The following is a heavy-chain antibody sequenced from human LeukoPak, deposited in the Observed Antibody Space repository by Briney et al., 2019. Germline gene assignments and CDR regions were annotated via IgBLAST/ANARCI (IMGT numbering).Heavy chain of an antibody. CDR3: ASPITMIVVVTANPYGAFDI. D-gene: IGHD3-22*01. Sequence: KPGGSLRLSCAASGFTFSDYYMSWIRQAPGKGLEWVSYISSSGSTIYYADSVKGRFTISRDNAKNSLYLQMNSLRAEDTAVYYCASPITMIVVVTANPYGAFDIWGQGTMVTVSS. V-gene: IGHV3-11*01. J-gene: IGHJ3*02. CDR1: GFTFSDYY. CDR2: ISSSGSTI.